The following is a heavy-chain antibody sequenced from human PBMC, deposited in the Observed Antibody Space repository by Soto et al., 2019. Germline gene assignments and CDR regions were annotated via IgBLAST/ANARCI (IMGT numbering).Heavy chain of an antibody. Sequence: QVQLVQSGAEVKKPGASVKVSCKASGYTFSSYGISWVRQAPGQGLEWMGWISAYNGNTKYAQKLQGRVTMTTDTSKSTAYMALRSLRSDDTAVYYCARREVGTTLDFDYWGQGTLVTVSS. CDR3: ARREVGTTLDFDY. CDR1: GYTFSSYG. J-gene: IGHJ4*02. CDR2: ISAYNGNT. V-gene: IGHV1-18*01. D-gene: IGHD1-26*01.